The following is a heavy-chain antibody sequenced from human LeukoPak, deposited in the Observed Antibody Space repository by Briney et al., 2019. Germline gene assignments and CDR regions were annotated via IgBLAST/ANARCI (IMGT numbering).Heavy chain of an antibody. J-gene: IGHJ5*02. CDR1: GASISTYF. D-gene: IGHD3-10*01. CDR2: IHDNGST. CDR3: ARALWFAQLPGYNWFDP. V-gene: IGHV4-59*13. Sequence: SETLSLTCTVSGASISTYFWSWIRQAPGKGMEWIGYIHDNGSTSYNPSLRSRVTISIDTSRSQFSLRLTSVTAADTTVYFCARALWFAQLPGYNWFDPWGQGTLVIVSS.